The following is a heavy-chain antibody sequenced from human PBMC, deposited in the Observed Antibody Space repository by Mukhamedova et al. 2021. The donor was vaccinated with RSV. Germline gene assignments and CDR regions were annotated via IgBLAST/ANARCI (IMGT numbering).Heavy chain of an antibody. V-gene: IGHV3-23*01. CDR1: G. J-gene: IGHJ4*02. D-gene: IGHD2-2*01. Sequence: GMTWVRQAPGKGLEYVSSISGSGNSASYADSVKGRFTISRDNSKNTLYLQMNSLRAEDTAVYYCARTYCSSTSCYRDYWGQGALVT. CDR3: ARTYCSSTSCYRDY. CDR2: ISGSGNSA.